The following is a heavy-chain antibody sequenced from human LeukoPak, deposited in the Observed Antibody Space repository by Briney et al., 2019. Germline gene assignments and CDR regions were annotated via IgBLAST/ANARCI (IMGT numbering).Heavy chain of an antibody. Sequence: ASVKVSCKASGYTFTAYYMHWVRQAPGQGLEWMGCIHPNSGGTNYAQKFQGRVTMTRDTSISTAYMELSRLRSDDTAMYYCARSVVGQLERLRWFDPWGQGTLVTVSS. V-gene: IGHV1-2*02. CDR2: IHPNSGGT. CDR1: GYTFTAYY. CDR3: ARSVVGQLERLRWFDP. J-gene: IGHJ5*02. D-gene: IGHD1-1*01.